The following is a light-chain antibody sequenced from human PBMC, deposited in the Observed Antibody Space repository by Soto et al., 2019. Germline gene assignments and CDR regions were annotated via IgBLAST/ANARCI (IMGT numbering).Light chain of an antibody. CDR1: QTISSW. Sequence: DIQMTKYTSTLSGSLGDRFTITCLASQTISSWLAWYQQKPGKAPKLLIYKASTLKSGVPSRFSGSGSGTEFTLTISSLQPDDFATYYCQHYNSYSGAFGQGTKVDIK. CDR3: QHYNSYSGA. CDR2: KAS. V-gene: IGKV1-5*03. J-gene: IGKJ1*01.